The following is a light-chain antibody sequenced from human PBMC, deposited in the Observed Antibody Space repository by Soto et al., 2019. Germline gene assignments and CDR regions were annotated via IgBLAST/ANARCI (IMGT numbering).Light chain of an antibody. CDR2: DDS. V-gene: IGLV3-21*02. CDR1: NVGSKN. Sequence: SSELTQPPSVSVAPGQTARMTCGGNNVGSKNVHWYQQKPGQAPVLVVYDDSDRPPGIPERISGSNAGNTATLTISRVEAGDEADYYCQVWDSSADHPVFGGGTKVTVL. J-gene: IGLJ3*02. CDR3: QVWDSSADHPV.